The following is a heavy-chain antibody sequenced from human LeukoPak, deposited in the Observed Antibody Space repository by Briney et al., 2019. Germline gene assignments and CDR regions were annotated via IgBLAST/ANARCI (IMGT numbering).Heavy chain of an antibody. CDR3: ARRQDYYDSSGYYGEGAFDI. CDR1: GYSFTSYW. V-gene: IGHV5-51*01. Sequence: GASLKISFKGSGYSFTSYWIGWVRQMPGKGLEWMGLIYPGDSDTRYSPSFQGQVTISADKSISTAYLQWSSLKASDTAMYYCARRQDYYDSSGYYGEGAFDIWGQGTMVTVSS. CDR2: IYPGDSDT. J-gene: IGHJ3*02. D-gene: IGHD3-22*01.